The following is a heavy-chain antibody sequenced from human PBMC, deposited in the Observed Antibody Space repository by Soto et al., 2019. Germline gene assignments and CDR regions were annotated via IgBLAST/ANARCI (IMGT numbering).Heavy chain of an antibody. D-gene: IGHD3-22*01. CDR3: AKDPRELYYYDSSGAGDI. Sequence: VQLVESGGGLVQPGGSLRLSCAASGFSFSSYGMHWVRQAPGKGLEWVAVISYDGSNKYYADSVKGRFTISRDNSKNSLYLQMNSLRAEDTAVYYCAKDPRELYYYDSSGAGDIWGQGTMVTVSS. CDR2: ISYDGSNK. J-gene: IGHJ3*02. CDR1: GFSFSSYG. V-gene: IGHV3-30*18.